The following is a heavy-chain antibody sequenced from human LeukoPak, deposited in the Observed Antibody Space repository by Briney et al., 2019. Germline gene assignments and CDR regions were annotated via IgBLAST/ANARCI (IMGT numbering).Heavy chain of an antibody. CDR2: IRFDGSNE. V-gene: IGHV3-30*02. CDR3: AKGVLTVANPYYYYYYYMDV. D-gene: IGHD3-9*01. J-gene: IGHJ6*03. CDR1: GFSFSNSG. Sequence: GGSLRLSCAASGFSFSNSGMHWVRQAPGKGLEWVAFIRFDGSNEYYADSVKGRFSISRDNSKNTLYLQMNSLRAEDTAVYYCAKGVLTVANPYYYYYYYMDVWGKGTTVTVSS.